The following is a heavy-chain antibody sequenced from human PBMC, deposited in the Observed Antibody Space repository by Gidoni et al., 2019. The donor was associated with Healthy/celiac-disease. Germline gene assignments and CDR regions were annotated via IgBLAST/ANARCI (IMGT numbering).Heavy chain of an antibody. Sequence: QVQLLESGGGVVRPGQSLRHSCEAAGFTVSSYGMHWVRQAPGKGLECVAVIWYDGSNKYYADSVKGRVTISRDNSKNTLYLQMNSLRAEDTAVYYCARPDYGDSLFDYWGQGTLVTVSS. V-gene: IGHV3-33*01. CDR3: ARPDYGDSLFDY. J-gene: IGHJ4*02. D-gene: IGHD4-17*01. CDR1: GFTVSSYG. CDR2: IWYDGSNK.